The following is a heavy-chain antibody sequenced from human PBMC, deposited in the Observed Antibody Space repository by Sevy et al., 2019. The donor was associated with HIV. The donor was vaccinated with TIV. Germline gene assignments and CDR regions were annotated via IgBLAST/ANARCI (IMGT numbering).Heavy chain of an antibody. J-gene: IGHJ4*02. D-gene: IGHD1-1*01. V-gene: IGHV3-53*01. CDR1: GFTVSSNY. CDR3: ARGELEPLFDY. CDR2: IYSGGST. Sequence: GGSLRLSCAASGFTVSSNYMSWVRQAPGKGLEWVSVIYSGGSTYYADSVKGGFTISRDNSKNTRYLQMDSLRAEDTAVYYCARGELEPLFDYWGQGTLVTVSS.